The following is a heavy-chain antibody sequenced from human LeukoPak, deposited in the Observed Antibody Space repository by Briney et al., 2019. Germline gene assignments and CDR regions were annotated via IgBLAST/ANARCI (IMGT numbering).Heavy chain of an antibody. J-gene: IGHJ6*03. D-gene: IGHD6-13*01. V-gene: IGHV3-23*01. Sequence: GGSLRLSCAASGFTFSSYGMSWVRQAPGKGLEWVSAISGSGGNTYYADSVKGRFTISRDNSNNTLYLQMNSLRAEDTAVYYCAKEGYSRGYYSYYYMDVWGKGTTVTVSS. CDR3: AKEGYSRGYYSYYYMDV. CDR1: GFTFSSYG. CDR2: ISGSGGNT.